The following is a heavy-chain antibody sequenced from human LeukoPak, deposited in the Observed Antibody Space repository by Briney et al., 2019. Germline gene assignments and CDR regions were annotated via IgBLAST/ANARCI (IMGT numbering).Heavy chain of an antibody. J-gene: IGHJ4*02. D-gene: IGHD4/OR15-4a*01. CDR1: GAPISSYY. CDR2: IYYSGST. V-gene: IGHV4-59*08. CDR3: ARYTDYRLEY. Sequence: SETLSLTCNVSGAPISSYYWSWIRQPPGKGLEWIGYIYYSGSTNYNPSLKSRFTMSVGPTDFQLSLSLSSLTAADTAVYYCARYTDYRLEYWGQGTLATVSS.